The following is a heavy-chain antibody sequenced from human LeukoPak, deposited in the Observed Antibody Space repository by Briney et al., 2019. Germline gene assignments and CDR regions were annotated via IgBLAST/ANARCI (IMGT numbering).Heavy chain of an antibody. CDR1: GGSFTNYY. Sequence: SETLSLTCAVYGGSFTNYYWSWIRQVPGKGLEWIGEIHHRAGTNYNPSLKSRVTISADTSKNQFSLTLSSVTAADTAVYYCARCFVSRYCSGGSCQKTSNWFDPCGQGTLVTVSS. D-gene: IGHD2-15*01. J-gene: IGHJ5*02. V-gene: IGHV4-34*01. CDR2: IHHRAGT. CDR3: ARCFVSRYCSGGSCQKTSNWFDP.